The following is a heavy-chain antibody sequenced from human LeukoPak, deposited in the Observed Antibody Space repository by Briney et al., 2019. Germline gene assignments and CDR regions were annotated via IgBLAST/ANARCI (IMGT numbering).Heavy chain of an antibody. V-gene: IGHV4-61*02. CDR3: ARVGYDILTGYYMGSYWYFDL. CDR2: IYTSGST. CDR1: GVSISSGSYY. Sequence: SETLSLTCTVSGVSISSGSYYWSWIRQPAGKGLEWIGRIYTSGSTNYNPSLKSRVTISVDTSKNQFSLKLSSVTAADTAVYYCARVGYDILTGYYMGSYWYFDLWGRGTLVTVSS. J-gene: IGHJ2*01. D-gene: IGHD3-9*01.